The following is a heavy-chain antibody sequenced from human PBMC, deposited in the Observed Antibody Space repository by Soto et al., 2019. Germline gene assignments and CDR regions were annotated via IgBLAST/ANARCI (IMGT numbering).Heavy chain of an antibody. J-gene: IGHJ6*02. Sequence: SETLSLTCAVSGGCISSSNCWSWVRQPPGKGLEWIGEIYHSGSTNYNPSLKSRVTISVDTSKNQFSLKLNSVTAADTAVYYCARDLWGYCGTDCYPLDVWGQGTTVT. D-gene: IGHD2-21*02. CDR2: IYHSGST. CDR1: GGCISSSNC. V-gene: IGHV4-4*02. CDR3: ARDLWGYCGTDCYPLDV.